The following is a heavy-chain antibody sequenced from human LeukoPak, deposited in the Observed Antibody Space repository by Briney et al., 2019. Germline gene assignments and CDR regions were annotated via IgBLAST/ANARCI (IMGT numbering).Heavy chain of an antibody. J-gene: IGHJ4*02. D-gene: IGHD1-26*01. Sequence: SETLSLTCAVYGGSFSGYYWSWIRQPPGKGLEWIGEINHSGSTNYNPSLKGRVTIPVDTSKNQFSLKLSSVTAADTAVYYCASLGATIDYWGQGTLVTVSS. CDR2: INHSGST. V-gene: IGHV4-34*01. CDR1: GGSFSGYY. CDR3: ASLGATIDY.